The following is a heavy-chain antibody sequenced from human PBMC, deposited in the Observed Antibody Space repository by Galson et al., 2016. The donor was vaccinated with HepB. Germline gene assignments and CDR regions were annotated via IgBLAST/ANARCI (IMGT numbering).Heavy chain of an antibody. Sequence: SLRLSCAASGDSISLYSMNWVRQAPGKGLEWVAVIRHDGSITYHADSVKGRFTISRDNSKNTVFLQMNSLRVEDTAVYYFARVGWGYSFGQGFEPWGQGTLVIVSS. J-gene: IGHJ5*02. CDR1: GDSISLYS. CDR2: IRHDGSIT. CDR3: ARVGWGYSFGQGFEP. V-gene: IGHV3-30*19. D-gene: IGHD3-16*01.